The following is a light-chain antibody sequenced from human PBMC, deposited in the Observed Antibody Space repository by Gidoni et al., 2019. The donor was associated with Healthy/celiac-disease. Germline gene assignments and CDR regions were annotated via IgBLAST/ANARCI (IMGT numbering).Light chain of an antibody. CDR3: QQRSNWPPLT. CDR1: QSVRSD. V-gene: IGKV3-11*01. J-gene: IGKJ4*01. CDR2: DAS. Sequence: EIVLTQSPATLSLSPGERATLSCRASQSVRSDLAWYQQKPGQAPRLLIYDASNRATGSPARFSVSGSGTDFTLTISSLEPEDFAVYYCQQRSNWPPLTFGGGTKVEIK.